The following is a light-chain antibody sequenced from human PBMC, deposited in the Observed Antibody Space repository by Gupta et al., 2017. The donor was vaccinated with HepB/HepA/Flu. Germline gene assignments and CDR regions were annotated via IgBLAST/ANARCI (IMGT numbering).Light chain of an antibody. V-gene: IGKV1-33*01. CDR2: DAS. CDR1: QDITKY. Sequence: DIQMTQSPSSLSASVGDRVTITCQASQDITKYLNWYQQKPGKAPKLLIYDASNLETGVPSRFSGSGSGTDFTFTISSLQPEDIATYYCQQDDSLPITFGHGTKVDVK. CDR3: QQDDSLPIT. J-gene: IGKJ3*01.